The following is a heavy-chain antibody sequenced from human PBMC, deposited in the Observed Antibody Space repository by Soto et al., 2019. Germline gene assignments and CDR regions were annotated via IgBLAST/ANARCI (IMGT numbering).Heavy chain of an antibody. J-gene: IGHJ4*02. D-gene: IGHD6-13*01. CDR3: ARKIAETGSGFDY. V-gene: IGHV5-51*01. Sequence: GESLKISCKGSGYSFGNHWIAWVRQRPGKGLEWMGIIHPGKSDTRYSPSFEGQVTISADNSINTAYLQWSSLQASDSATYYCARKIAETGSGFDYWGQRTLVTVSS. CDR2: IHPGKSDT. CDR1: GYSFGNHW.